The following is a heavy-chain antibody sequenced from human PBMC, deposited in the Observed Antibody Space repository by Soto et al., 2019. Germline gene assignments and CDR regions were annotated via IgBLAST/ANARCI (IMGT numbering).Heavy chain of an antibody. J-gene: IGHJ4*02. V-gene: IGHV1-3*01. CDR3: GRDWTHYDSSGPGDY. D-gene: IGHD3-22*01. Sequence: ASVTVSFKASGYTFTIYPMHWVRQAPGQGLEWMGWINAGNGDTKYSQKFQGRVTITRDTSASTAYMELSSLRSEDTAVYYCGRDWTHYDSSGPGDYWGQGTQVTVS. CDR1: GYTFTIYP. CDR2: INAGNGDT.